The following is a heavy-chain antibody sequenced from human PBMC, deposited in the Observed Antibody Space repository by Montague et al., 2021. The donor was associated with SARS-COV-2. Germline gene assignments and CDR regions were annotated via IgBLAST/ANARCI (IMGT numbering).Heavy chain of an antibody. CDR1: GGSISSSSHY. Sequence: SETLSLTCTVSGGSISSSSHYWGWIRQPPGKGLEWIGSIYYSGSTYYNPSLKSRVTISVDTSKNQFSLKLSSVTAADTAVFYCARHSGDYTIFGVVIYYMAVWGKGTTVTVSS. D-gene: IGHD3-3*01. V-gene: IGHV4-39*01. CDR2: IYYSGST. J-gene: IGHJ6*03. CDR3: ARHSGDYTIFGVVIYYMAV.